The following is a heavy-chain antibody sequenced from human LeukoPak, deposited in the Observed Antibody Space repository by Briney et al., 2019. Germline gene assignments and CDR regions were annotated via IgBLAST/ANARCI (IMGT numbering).Heavy chain of an antibody. J-gene: IGHJ4*02. CDR1: GFTFSSYA. CDR3: ARDRLHYDSLTGYPAD. V-gene: IGHV3-23*01. Sequence: TGGSLRLSCAASGFTFSSYAMSWVRQAPGKGLEWVSAISAGGGSTHYADSVKGRFTISRDNSKNTLYLQMNSLRAEDTAVYYCARDRLHYDSLTGYPADCGQGTLVTVSS. CDR2: ISAGGGST. D-gene: IGHD3-9*01.